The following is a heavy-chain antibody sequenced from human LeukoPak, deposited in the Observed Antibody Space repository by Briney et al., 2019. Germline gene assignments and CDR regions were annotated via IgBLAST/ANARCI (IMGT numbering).Heavy chain of an antibody. D-gene: IGHD6-6*01. J-gene: IGHJ6*03. V-gene: IGHV4-59*01. CDR1: GGSITGDF. CDR2: IYYSVIT. CDR3: ASAVAGRNYYYYMDV. Sequence: SETLSLTRTVSGGSITGDFGSSIGEPPGPGRGGFGYIYYSVITNYNPSLKRRVTMSVDTSKNQFSLKLSSVTAADTAVYYCASAVAGRNYYYYMDVWAKGTTVTVSS.